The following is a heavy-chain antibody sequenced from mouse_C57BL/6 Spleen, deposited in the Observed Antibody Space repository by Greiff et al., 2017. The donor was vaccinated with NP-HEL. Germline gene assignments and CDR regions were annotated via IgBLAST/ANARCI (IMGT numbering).Heavy chain of an antibody. V-gene: IGHV1-82*01. Sequence: QVQLQQSGPELVKPGASVKISCKASGYAFSSSWMNWVKQRPGTGLEWIGRIYPGDGDTNYNGKFKGKATLTADKSSSTAYMQLSSLTSEDSAVYFCARGAHGGAMDYWGQGTSVTVSS. CDR3: ARGAHGGAMDY. J-gene: IGHJ4*01. CDR2: IYPGDGDT. CDR1: GYAFSSSW.